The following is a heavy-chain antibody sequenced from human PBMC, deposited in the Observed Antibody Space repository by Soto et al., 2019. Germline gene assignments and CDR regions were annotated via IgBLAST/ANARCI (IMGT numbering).Heavy chain of an antibody. V-gene: IGHV1-8*01. CDR2: MNPNSGNT. CDR1: GYTFSSYD. J-gene: IGHJ3*02. CDR3: ARGLRVGHYDYIWGSYRYDAFDI. D-gene: IGHD3-16*02. Sequence: VSVKVSGRRSGYTFSSYDINWLRQDTGKGLEWMGWMNPNSGNTGYAQKFQGRVTMTRNTSISTAYMELSSLRSEDRAVYYCARGLRVGHYDYIWGSYRYDAFDIWGQGTMVTVSS.